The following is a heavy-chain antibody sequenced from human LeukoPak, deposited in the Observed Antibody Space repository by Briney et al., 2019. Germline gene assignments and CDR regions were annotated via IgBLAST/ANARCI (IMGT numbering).Heavy chain of an antibody. CDR3: ARGGRDAFDI. Sequence: GGSLRLSCAASGFSVSGNYISWVRQAPGQGLEWVSVTYGGGSTYYADSVKGRFTISRDNSKNTLFLQMNSLRAEDTAVYFCARGGRDAFDIWGQGTMVTVSS. V-gene: IGHV3-53*01. CDR2: TYGGGST. CDR1: GFSVSGNY. J-gene: IGHJ3*02.